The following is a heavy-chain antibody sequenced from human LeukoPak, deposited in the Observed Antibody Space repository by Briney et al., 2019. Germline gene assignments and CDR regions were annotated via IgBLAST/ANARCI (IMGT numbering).Heavy chain of an antibody. CDR2: TYSGGNT. V-gene: IGHV3-66*01. CDR3: ARDPFYDSSGFDY. J-gene: IGHJ4*02. Sequence: GGSLRLSCAASGFTVSSSHMTWVRQTPGKGLVWVSVTYSGGNTDYADSVKGRFTISRDNAKNSLYLQMNSLRAEDTAVYYCARDPFYDSSGFDYWGQGTLVTVSS. CDR1: GFTVSSSH. D-gene: IGHD3-22*01.